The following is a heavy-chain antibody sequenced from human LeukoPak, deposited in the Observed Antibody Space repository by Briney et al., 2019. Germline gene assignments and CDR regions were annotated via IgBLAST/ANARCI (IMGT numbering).Heavy chain of an antibody. CDR1: GFTFSSYA. J-gene: IGHJ4*02. Sequence: PGGSLRLSCAASGFTFSSYAMHWVPQAPGKGLEWGAGISYDGSNKYYADSVKGRFTISRDNSKNTLYLQMNSLRAEDTAVYYCARDFYDFWSGYCGYWGQGTLVTVSS. D-gene: IGHD3-3*01. CDR2: ISYDGSNK. CDR3: ARDFYDFWSGYCGY. V-gene: IGHV3-30-3*01.